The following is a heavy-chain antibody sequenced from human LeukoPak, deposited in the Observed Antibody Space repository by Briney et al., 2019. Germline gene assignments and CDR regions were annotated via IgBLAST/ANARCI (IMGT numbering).Heavy chain of an antibody. Sequence: SETLFLTCTVSGVSISSYYWSWIRQPPGKGLEWIGYIYYSGSTNYNPSLKSRVTISVDTSKNQFSLKLSSVTAADTAVYYCARSDCSSTSCYVDYWGQGTLVTVSS. J-gene: IGHJ4*02. V-gene: IGHV4-59*01. CDR3: ARSDCSSTSCYVDY. CDR2: IYYSGST. CDR1: GVSISSYY. D-gene: IGHD2-2*01.